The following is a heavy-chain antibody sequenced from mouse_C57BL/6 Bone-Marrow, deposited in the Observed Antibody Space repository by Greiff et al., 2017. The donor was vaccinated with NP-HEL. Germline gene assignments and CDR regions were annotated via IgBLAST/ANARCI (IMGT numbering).Heavy chain of an antibody. V-gene: IGHV3-1*01. CDR3: ARSGDGYQFAY. CDR1: GYSITSGYD. J-gene: IGHJ3*01. D-gene: IGHD2-3*01. Sequence: EVNLVESGPGMVKPSQSLSLTCTVTGYSITSGYDWHWIRHFPGNKLEWMGYISYSGSTNYNPSLKSRISITHDTSKNHFFLKLNSVTTEDTATYYCARSGDGYQFAYWGQGTLVTVSA. CDR2: ISYSGST.